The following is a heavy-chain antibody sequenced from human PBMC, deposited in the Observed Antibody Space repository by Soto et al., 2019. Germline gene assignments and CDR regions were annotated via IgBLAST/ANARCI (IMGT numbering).Heavy chain of an antibody. CDR1: GFNFSDYY. V-gene: IGHV3-11*01. CDR3: ARGSLGYSYGNYGMDV. CDR2: ISRSGSSI. Sequence: QVQLVESGGGLVKPGGSLRLSCQASGFNFSDYYMSWIRQAPGKGLEWVSYISRSGSSIYYADSVKGRFTISRDNAKNSLYLQMNSLRAEDSAVYYCARGSLGYSYGNYGMDVWGQGTTVTVSS. D-gene: IGHD5-18*01. J-gene: IGHJ6*02.